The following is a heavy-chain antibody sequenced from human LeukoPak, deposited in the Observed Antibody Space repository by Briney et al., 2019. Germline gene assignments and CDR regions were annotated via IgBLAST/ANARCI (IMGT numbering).Heavy chain of an antibody. D-gene: IGHD5-18*01. CDR3: ARDEGPRGYSYGYPY. V-gene: IGHV3-66*01. CDR1: GFTVSSNY. CDR2: IYSGGST. Sequence: GGSLRLSCAASGFTVSSNYMSWVRQAPGKGLEWVSVIYSGGSTYYADSVRGRFTISRDNSKNTLYLQMNSLRAEDTAVYCCARDEGPRGYSYGYPYWGQGTLVTVSS. J-gene: IGHJ4*02.